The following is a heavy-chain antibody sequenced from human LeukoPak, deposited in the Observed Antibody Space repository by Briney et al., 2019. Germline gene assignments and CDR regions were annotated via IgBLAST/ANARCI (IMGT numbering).Heavy chain of an antibody. CDR1: GFTFRSYA. CDR2: ISYDGSNK. CDR3: AREGQPYNWFDP. J-gene: IGHJ5*02. V-gene: IGHV3-30*04. D-gene: IGHD6-13*01. Sequence: GGPLGLPGAASGFTFRSYAFTGFRQPPGKGLEWVAVISYDGSNKYYADSVKGRFTISRDDFKKTLYLQINSLRAEDTAVYYCAREGQPYNWFDPWGQGTLVTVSS.